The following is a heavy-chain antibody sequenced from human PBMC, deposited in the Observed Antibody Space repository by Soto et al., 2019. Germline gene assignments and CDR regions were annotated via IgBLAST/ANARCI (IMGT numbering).Heavy chain of an antibody. CDR3: AKLSVAVAGTYYLDY. J-gene: IGHJ4*02. V-gene: IGHV3-23*01. CDR1: GFTFSSYA. CDR2: ISGSGGST. Sequence: GGSLRLSCAASGFTFSSYAMSWVRQAPGKGLEWVSAISGSGGSTYYADSVKGRFKISRDNAKNTLYLQMNSLRAEDTAVYYCAKLSVAVAGTYYLDYWGQGTLVTVSS. D-gene: IGHD6-19*01.